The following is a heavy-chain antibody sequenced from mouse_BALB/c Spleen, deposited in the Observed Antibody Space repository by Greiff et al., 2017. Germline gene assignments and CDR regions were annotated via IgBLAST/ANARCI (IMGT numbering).Heavy chain of an antibody. CDR2: IDPANGNT. CDR3: ALDSSGYGAWFAY. D-gene: IGHD3-2*01. Sequence: VQLKESGAELVKPGASVKLSCTASGFNIKDTYMHWVQQRPEQGLEWIGRIDPANGNTKYDPKFQGKATITADTSSNTAYLQLSSLTSEDTAVYYCALDSSGYGAWFAYWGQGTLVTVSA. CDR1: GFNIKDTY. J-gene: IGHJ3*01. V-gene: IGHV14-3*02.